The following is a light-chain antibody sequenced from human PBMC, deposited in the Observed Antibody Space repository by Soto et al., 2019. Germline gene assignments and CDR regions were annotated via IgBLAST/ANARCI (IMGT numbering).Light chain of an antibody. CDR1: SSNIGINT. CDR3: AAWDDSLNVNYV. CDR2: SNT. Sequence: QPLLNSPPVATVTPGQAVTLSCSGSSSNIGINTVNWFHQRPGTAPKLLIHSNTQRPSGVSNRFSGSKSGTPASLAISGLQSEDEADYYCAAWDDSLNVNYVFGTGTKVTV. J-gene: IGLJ1*01. V-gene: IGLV1-44*01.